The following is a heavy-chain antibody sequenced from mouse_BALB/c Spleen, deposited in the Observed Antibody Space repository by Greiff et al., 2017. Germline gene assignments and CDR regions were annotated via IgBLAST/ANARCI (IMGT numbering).Heavy chain of an antibody. J-gene: IGHJ4*01. CDR1: GFTFSSYW. CDR3: TSTTAHAMDY. D-gene: IGHD1-2*01. CDR2: IRLKSDNYAT. V-gene: IGHV6-6*02. Sequence: DVKLVESGGGLVQPGGSMKLSCVASGFTFSSYWMSWVRQSPEKGLEWVAEIRLKSDNYATHYAESVKGKFTISRDDSKSRLYLQMNSLRAEDTGIYYCTSTTAHAMDYWGQGTSVTVSS.